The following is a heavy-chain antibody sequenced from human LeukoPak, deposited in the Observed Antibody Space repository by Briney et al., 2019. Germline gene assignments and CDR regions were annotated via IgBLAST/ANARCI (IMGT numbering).Heavy chain of an antibody. CDR1: GYTLTNCA. J-gene: IGHJ4*02. D-gene: IGHD3-16*01. V-gene: IGHV1-3*04. CDR2: INTANGDT. Sequence: ASVKVSCKASGYTLTNCAIHWVRQAPRQRLEWMGWINTANGDTKYSQNFQDRVTITRDTSANTAYMELSSLRSEDTAVYYCARDFGRLGQFYFDYWGQGTLVTVSS. CDR3: ARDFGRLGQFYFDY.